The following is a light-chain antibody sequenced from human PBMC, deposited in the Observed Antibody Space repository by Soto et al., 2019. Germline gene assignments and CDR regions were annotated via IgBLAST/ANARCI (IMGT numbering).Light chain of an antibody. J-gene: IGLJ2*01. CDR2: SNN. Sequence: QSVLTQPPSVSGAPGQRVTSSCTGSSSNIGTPYDVHWYQQLPGTAPKLLIYSNNNRPSGVPDRFSGSKSGTSASLAITGLQAEDEADYYCQSYDSSLSGYVIFGGETKLTVL. CDR1: SSNIGTPYD. V-gene: IGLV1-40*01. CDR3: QSYDSSLSGYVI.